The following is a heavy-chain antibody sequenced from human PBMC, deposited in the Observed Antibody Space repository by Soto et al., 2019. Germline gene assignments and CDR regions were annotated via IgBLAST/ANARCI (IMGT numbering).Heavy chain of an antibody. CDR2: IYPGDHET. J-gene: IGHJ4*02. V-gene: IGHV5-51*01. D-gene: IGHD6-13*01. CDR1: GYTFSNFW. CDR3: ARSPRSSPYFDY. Sequence: PGESLKISCQSSGYTFSNFWIGWVRQLPGKGLEWMGIIYPGDHETRYSPSFHGKVTISADRSINTAHLQWNSLEASDTAFYFCARSPRSSPYFDYWGQGALVTASS.